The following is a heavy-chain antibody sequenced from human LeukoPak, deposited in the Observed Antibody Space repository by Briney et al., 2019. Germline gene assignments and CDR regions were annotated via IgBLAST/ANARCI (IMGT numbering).Heavy chain of an antibody. D-gene: IGHD3-22*01. CDR3: ARDYYDSSGYYYGIHDY. Sequence: SETLSLTCAVYGGSFSGYYWSWVRQPPGKGLEWIGEINHSGSTNYNASLTSRVTISVDTSKNQFSLKLSSVTAADTAVYYCARDYYDSSGYYYGIHDYWGQGTLVTVSS. J-gene: IGHJ4*02. CDR2: INHSGST. V-gene: IGHV4-34*01. CDR1: GGSFSGYY.